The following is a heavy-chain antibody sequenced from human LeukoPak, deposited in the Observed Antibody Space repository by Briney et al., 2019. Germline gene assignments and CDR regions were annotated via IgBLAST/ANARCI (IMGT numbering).Heavy chain of an antibody. CDR1: GFTFSSYS. CDR3: ARDQRLGPHDY. Sequence: GGSLRLSCAASGFTFSSYSMNWVRQAPGKGLEWVANIKQDGSEKYYVDSVKGRFTISRDNAKNSLYLQMNSLRAEDTAVYYCARDQRLGPHDYWGQGTLVTVSS. CDR2: IKQDGSEK. V-gene: IGHV3-7*01. D-gene: IGHD3-22*01. J-gene: IGHJ4*02.